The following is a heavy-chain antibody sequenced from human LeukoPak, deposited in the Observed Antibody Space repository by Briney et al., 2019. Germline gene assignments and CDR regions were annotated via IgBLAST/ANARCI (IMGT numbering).Heavy chain of an antibody. J-gene: IGHJ4*02. Sequence: PGESLKISCKGSGYSFANYWIAWVRQMPGKGLEWMGIIYPGDSDTRYSPSFQGQVTISADKSISTAYLQWSSLKASDTAMYYCARLAEAGSKRYFDYWGQGTLVTVSS. CDR3: ARLAEAGSKRYFDY. V-gene: IGHV5-51*01. CDR2: IYPGDSDT. CDR1: GYSFANYW. D-gene: IGHD6-19*01.